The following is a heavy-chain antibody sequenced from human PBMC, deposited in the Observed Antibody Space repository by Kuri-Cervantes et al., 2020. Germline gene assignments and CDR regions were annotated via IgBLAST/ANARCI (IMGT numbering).Heavy chain of an antibody. CDR3: AKGIGYCYGSGSYYKRSDANFGFDY. J-gene: IGHJ4*02. V-gene: IGHV3-30*18. D-gene: IGHD3-10*01. CDR2: ISYDGSNK. Sequence: GGSLRLSCAASGFTFDDYAMHWVRQAPGKGLEWVAVISYDGSNKYYADSVKGRFTISRDNSKSTLYLQMNSLRAEDTAVYYCAKGIGYCYGSGSYYKRSDANFGFDYWGQGTLVTVSS. CDR1: GFTFDDYA.